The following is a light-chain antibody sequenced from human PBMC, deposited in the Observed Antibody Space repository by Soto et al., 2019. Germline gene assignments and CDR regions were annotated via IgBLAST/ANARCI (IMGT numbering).Light chain of an antibody. CDR2: DSS. Sequence: EIVLTQSPATLSLLPGERATLSCRASQSVSSSLAWYQQKPGQTPRLLIYDSSNRATGIPARFSGSGSGTDFTLTVSSLEPEDFAVYYCQQRSSWPLTFGGGTKVEIK. CDR1: QSVSSS. CDR3: QQRSSWPLT. J-gene: IGKJ4*01. V-gene: IGKV3-11*01.